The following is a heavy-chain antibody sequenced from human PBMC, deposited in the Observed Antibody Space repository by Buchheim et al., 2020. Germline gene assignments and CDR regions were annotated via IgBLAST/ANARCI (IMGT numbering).Heavy chain of an antibody. Sequence: QVQLQESGPGLVKPSETLSLTCTVSGGSVSGGSYYWSWIRQPPGKGLEWIGYIYYSGSTNYNPSLKSRVTISVDTSKNQFSLKLSAVTAADTAVYYCARLGSAVAGSYYFDYWGQGTL. J-gene: IGHJ4*02. V-gene: IGHV4-61*01. CDR3: ARLGSAVAGSYYFDY. CDR1: GGSVSGGSYY. D-gene: IGHD6-19*01. CDR2: IYYSGST.